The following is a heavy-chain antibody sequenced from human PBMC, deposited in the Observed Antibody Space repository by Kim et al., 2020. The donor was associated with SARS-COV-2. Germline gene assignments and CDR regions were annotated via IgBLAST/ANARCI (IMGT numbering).Heavy chain of an antibody. Sequence: GGSLRLSCAASGFTFSTYAMSWVRQAPGKGLEWVSAISASGVGTYYADSVKGRFTISRDNSKNTLYLQMNSLRAEDTAEYYCAKNPTDIGVVISNYFDYWGQGTLVTVSS. CDR2: ISASGVGT. D-gene: IGHD3-3*01. V-gene: IGHV3-23*01. CDR1: GFTFSTYA. CDR3: AKNPTDIGVVISNYFDY. J-gene: IGHJ4*02.